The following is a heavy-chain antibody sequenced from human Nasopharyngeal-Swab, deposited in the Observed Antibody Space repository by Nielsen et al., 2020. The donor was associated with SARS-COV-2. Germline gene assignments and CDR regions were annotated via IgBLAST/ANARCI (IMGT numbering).Heavy chain of an antibody. CDR2: TSGSGGST. CDR1: GFTFSSYA. V-gene: IGHV3-23*01. J-gene: IGHJ3*02. D-gene: IGHD3-9*01. CDR3: AKEILMYDILKGAFDI. Sequence: GESLKISCAASGFTFSSYAMSWVRQAPGKGLEWVSATSGSGGSTYYADSVKGRFTISRDNSKNTLYLQMNSLRAEDTAVYYCAKEILMYDILKGAFDIWGQGTMVTVSS.